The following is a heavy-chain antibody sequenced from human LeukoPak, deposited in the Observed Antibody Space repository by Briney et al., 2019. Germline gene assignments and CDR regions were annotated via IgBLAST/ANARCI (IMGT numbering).Heavy chain of an antibody. V-gene: IGHV4-61*02. CDR1: GGSISSGSYY. CDR2: IYTSGST. D-gene: IGHD6-19*01. J-gene: IGHJ4*02. Sequence: KSSETLSLTCTVSGGSISSGSYYWSWIRQPAGKGLEWIVRIYTSGSTNYNPSLKSRVTISVDTSKNQFSLKLSSVTAADTAVYYCARLSSGNEKNVYYFDYWGQGTLATVSS. CDR3: ARLSSGNEKNVYYFDY.